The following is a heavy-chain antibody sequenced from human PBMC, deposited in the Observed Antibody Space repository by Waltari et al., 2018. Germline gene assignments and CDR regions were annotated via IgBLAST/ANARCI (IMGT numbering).Heavy chain of an antibody. CDR3: VREVFGSGWRESYFFDY. CDR2: INGSGART. J-gene: IGHJ4*02. D-gene: IGHD6-19*01. Sequence: EVQLVESGGGMVRPGGSLRLSCAASGFTFNDYGRVWFRQVAGKGLEGVSGINGSGARTSYADSVMGRFTVSRDNAMNSLYLEMSSLRAEDTALYYCVREVFGSGWRESYFFDYWGQGTLVTVSS. V-gene: IGHV3-20*04. CDR1: GFTFNDYG.